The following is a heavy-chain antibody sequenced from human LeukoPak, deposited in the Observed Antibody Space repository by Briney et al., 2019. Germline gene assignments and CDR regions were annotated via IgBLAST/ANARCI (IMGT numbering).Heavy chain of an antibody. V-gene: IGHV4-34*01. CDR2: INHSGGT. CDR3: ASSVMFSRVRVTAIPRFDY. Sequence: SETLSLTCAVYGGSFSGYYWSWIRQPPGKGLEWIGEINHSGGTNYNPSLKSRVTISVDTSKNQFSLKLSSVTAADTAVYYCASSVMFSRVRVTAIPRFDYWGQGTLVTVSS. D-gene: IGHD2-21*02. J-gene: IGHJ4*02. CDR1: GGSFSGYY.